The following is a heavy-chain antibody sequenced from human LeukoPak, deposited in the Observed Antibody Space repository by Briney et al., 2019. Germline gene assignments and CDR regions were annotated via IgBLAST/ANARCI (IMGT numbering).Heavy chain of an antibody. D-gene: IGHD5-18*01. CDR3: ARDAPGNTALDY. Sequence: GGSLRLSCAASGFTFVSYWMHWVRQAPGKGLVWVSRINGYGSSTDFADSVKGRFTISTDNAKNTLYLQMNSLRAEDTAVYYCARDAPGNTALDYWGQGTLVTVSS. CDR1: GFTFVSYW. CDR2: INGYGSST. J-gene: IGHJ4*02. V-gene: IGHV3-74*01.